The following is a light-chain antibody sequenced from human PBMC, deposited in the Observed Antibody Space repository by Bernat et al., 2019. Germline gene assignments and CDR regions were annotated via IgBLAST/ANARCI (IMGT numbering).Light chain of an antibody. CDR2: AAS. V-gene: IGKV3-20*01. CDR1: QSVPRIY. CDR3: QQYDRSPYT. Sequence: ETVLTQSPDSLSLSPGEGVTLSCRASQSVPRIYLAWYQQRPGQAPRLLIYAASSRATGIPDRFSGSGSGTDFTLTISRLEPEDSAVYYCQQYDRSPYTFGQGTKLEIK. J-gene: IGKJ2*01.